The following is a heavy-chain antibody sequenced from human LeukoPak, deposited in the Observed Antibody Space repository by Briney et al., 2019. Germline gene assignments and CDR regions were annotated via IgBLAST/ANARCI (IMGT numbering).Heavy chain of an antibody. D-gene: IGHD3-22*01. CDR1: GGSISSYY. CDR2: IYYSGST. CDR3: ARGQYYYDSSGIENYFDY. V-gene: IGHV4-59*01. J-gene: IGHJ4*02. Sequence: SETLSLTCTVSGGSISSYYWSWIRQPPGKGLEWIGYIYYSGSTNYNPSLKSRVAISVDTSKNQFSLKLSSVTAADTAVYYCARGQYYYDSSGIENYFDYWGQGTLVTVSS.